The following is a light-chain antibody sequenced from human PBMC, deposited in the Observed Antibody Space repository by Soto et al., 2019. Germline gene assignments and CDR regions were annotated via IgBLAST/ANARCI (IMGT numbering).Light chain of an antibody. CDR1: QSVGSK. J-gene: IGKJ4*01. V-gene: IGKV3D-15*01. CDR3: QHYVNWPLT. Sequence: EIVMTQSPPTLSVSPGERATLSCRASQSVGSKLAWYQQRPGQAPRLLIYDASNRATGIPARFSGSGSGTEFSLTISSLQSEDFAVYYCQHYVNWPLTFGGGTKVESK. CDR2: DAS.